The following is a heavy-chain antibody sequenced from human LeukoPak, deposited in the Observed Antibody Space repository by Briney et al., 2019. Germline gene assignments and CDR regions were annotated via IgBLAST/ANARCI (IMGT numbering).Heavy chain of an antibody. Sequence: GGSLRLSCAASGFTFSSYEMNWVRQAPGKGLEWVPYISSSGSTIYYADSVKGRFTISRDNAKNSLYLQMDSLRAEDTAVYYCATRDLYYDSSGRYYWGQGTLATVSS. V-gene: IGHV3-48*03. CDR2: ISSSGSTI. CDR3: ATRDLYYDSSGRYY. D-gene: IGHD3-22*01. CDR1: GFTFSSYE. J-gene: IGHJ4*02.